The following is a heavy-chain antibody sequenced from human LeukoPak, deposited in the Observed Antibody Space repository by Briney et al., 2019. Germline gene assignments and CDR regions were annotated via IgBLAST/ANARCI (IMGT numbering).Heavy chain of an antibody. J-gene: IGHJ4*02. D-gene: IGHD6-6*01. Sequence: SETLSLTCTVSGYSISSGYYWGWIWQPPGKGLEWIGSIYHSGSTYYNPSLKSRVPISVDTSKNQFSLKLSSVTAADTAVYYCWGSPPHSSSPFDYWGQGTLVTVSS. V-gene: IGHV4-38-2*02. CDR1: GYSISSGYY. CDR3: WGSPPHSSSPFDY. CDR2: IYHSGST.